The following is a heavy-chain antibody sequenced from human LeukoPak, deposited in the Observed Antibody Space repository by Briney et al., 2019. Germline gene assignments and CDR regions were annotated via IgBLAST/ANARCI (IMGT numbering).Heavy chain of an antibody. Sequence: SETLSLTCTVSGGSISSYYWSWIRQPPGKGREWIGYIYYSGSTKYNTSVKSRVTISVDTSKNQFSLKPSSVTAADTAVYYCARVHDSSGYLFYFDYWGQGTLVTVSS. CDR1: GGSISSYY. D-gene: IGHD3-22*01. V-gene: IGHV4-59*01. CDR3: ARVHDSSGYLFYFDY. CDR2: IYYSGST. J-gene: IGHJ4*02.